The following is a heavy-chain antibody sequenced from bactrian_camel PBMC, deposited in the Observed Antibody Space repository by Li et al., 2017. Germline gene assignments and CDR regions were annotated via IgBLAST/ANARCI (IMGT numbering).Heavy chain of an antibody. D-gene: IGHD5*01. CDR2: ISADGAKR. Sequence: HVQLVESGGGLVQPGGSLRLSCAASGFTFSSYVMSWVRQPPNKGLEWVCSISADGAKRWHEDSVLGRFIITRDNPKNTMYLDMNRLKYEDTAQYYCHIGFGASDSARQGQGTQVTVS. V-gene: IGHV3S1*01. J-gene: IGHJ4*01. CDR1: GFTFSSYV.